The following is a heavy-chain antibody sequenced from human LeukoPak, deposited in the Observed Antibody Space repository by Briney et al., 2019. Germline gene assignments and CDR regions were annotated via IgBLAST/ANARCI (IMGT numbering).Heavy chain of an antibody. D-gene: IGHD3-22*01. Sequence: ASVKVSCKASGYTFTSYYMHWVRQAPGQGLEWMGWINPHSGGTNYAQKFQGGVTMTRDTSITTAYMELSSLRSDDTAVYYCARDPTYYYDSSGYYYDYYFDYWGQGTLVTVSS. CDR1: GYTFTSYY. CDR2: INPHSGGT. CDR3: ARDPTYYYDSSGYYYDYYFDY. V-gene: IGHV1-2*02. J-gene: IGHJ4*02.